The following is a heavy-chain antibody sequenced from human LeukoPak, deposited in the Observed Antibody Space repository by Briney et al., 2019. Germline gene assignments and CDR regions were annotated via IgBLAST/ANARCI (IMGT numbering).Heavy chain of an antibody. D-gene: IGHD1-26*01. V-gene: IGHV3-23*01. J-gene: IGHJ4*02. CDR2: IGGSGSRT. Sequence: PGGSLRLSCAASGFTFSSYAMSWVRQAPGKSLEWVSGIGGSGSRTYYADSVKGRFTISRDNSKNTLYLHVNSLRAEDTAVYYCAKGGKWDVTPFDYWGQGTLVTVSS. CDR3: AKGGKWDVTPFDY. CDR1: GFTFSSYA.